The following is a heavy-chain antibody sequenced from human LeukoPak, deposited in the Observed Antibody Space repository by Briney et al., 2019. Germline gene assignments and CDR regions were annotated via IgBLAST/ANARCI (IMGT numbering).Heavy chain of an antibody. D-gene: IGHD6-13*01. V-gene: IGHV3-21*01. J-gene: IGHJ4*02. CDR3: ARRIAAAGHFDY. CDR2: ISSSSSYI. Sequence: GGSLSLSCAASGFTFSSYAMSWVRQAPGKGLEWVSSISSSSSYIYYADSVKGRFTISRDNAKNSLYLQMNSLRAEDTAVYYCARRIAAAGHFDYWGQGTLVTVSS. CDR1: GFTFSSYA.